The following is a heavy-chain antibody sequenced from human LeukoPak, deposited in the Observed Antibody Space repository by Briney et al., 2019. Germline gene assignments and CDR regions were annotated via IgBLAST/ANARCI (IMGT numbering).Heavy chain of an antibody. CDR2: VFNGGST. J-gene: IGHJ4*02. Sequence: SESLSLAWSVSGGSINSHYRSWVRQSPGKGLEWIGYVFNGGSTTYNTSFESRVTMSRERSRDQFPRRLTSGPRADTAIYYCASRPAGSTWYGVFDYWGQGTLVTVSS. D-gene: IGHD6-13*01. CDR3: ASRPAGSTWYGVFDY. CDR1: GGSINSHY. V-gene: IGHV4-59*11.